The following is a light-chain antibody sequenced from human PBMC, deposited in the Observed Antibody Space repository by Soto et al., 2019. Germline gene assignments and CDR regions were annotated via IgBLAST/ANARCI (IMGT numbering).Light chain of an antibody. CDR2: GAS. J-gene: IGKJ1*01. CDR1: QSVSSSY. CDR3: QQYSSSPTWT. Sequence: EIVLTLSPGTLSLSPGERATLSCRASQSVSSSYLAWYQQKPGQAPRLLIYGASSRATGIPDRFSGSGSGTEINLTISRREPEDFAVYYCQQYSSSPTWTFGQGTKVEIK. V-gene: IGKV3-20*01.